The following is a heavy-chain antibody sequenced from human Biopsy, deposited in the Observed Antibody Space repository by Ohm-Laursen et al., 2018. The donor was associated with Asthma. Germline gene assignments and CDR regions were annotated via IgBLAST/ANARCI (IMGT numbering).Heavy chain of an antibody. J-gene: IGHJ1*01. D-gene: IGHD3-3*02. V-gene: IGHV3-7*01. Sequence: GSLRLSCAAPGFTFGDYCMSWVRQVPGKGLEWVANIKHDGSGKNHVDSLKGRFTISRDNAKNSLYLQMNSLRAEDTAVYYCARTFHFWSPYHAEHYQLWGQGTLVTVSS. CDR2: IKHDGSGK. CDR3: ARTFHFWSPYHAEHYQL. CDR1: GFTFGDYC.